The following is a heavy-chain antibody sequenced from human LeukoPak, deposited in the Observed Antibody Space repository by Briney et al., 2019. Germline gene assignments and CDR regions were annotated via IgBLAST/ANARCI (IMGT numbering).Heavy chain of an antibody. Sequence: ASVKVSCKASGYTFTGYYMHWVRQAPGQGLEWMGWINPNSGGTNYAQKFQGRVTMTRDTSISTAYMELSRLRSDDTAVYYCAREEGMVLLVYAILDAFDIWGQGTMVTVSS. CDR1: GYTFTGYY. V-gene: IGHV1-2*02. CDR3: AREEGMVLLVYAILDAFDI. J-gene: IGHJ3*02. D-gene: IGHD2-8*01. CDR2: INPNSGGT.